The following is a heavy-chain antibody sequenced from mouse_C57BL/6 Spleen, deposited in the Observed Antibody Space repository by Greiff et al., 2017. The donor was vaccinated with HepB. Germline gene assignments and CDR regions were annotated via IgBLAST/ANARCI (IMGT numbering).Heavy chain of an antibody. CDR1: GFSLTSYG. CDR2: IWSGGST. CDR3: ARLNWDVWYFDV. D-gene: IGHD4-1*01. J-gene: IGHJ1*03. Sequence: QVQLKESGPGLVQPSQSLSITCTVSGFSLTSYGVHWVRQSPGKGLEWLGVIWSGGSTDYNAAFISRLSISKDNSKSQVFFKMNSMQADDTAIYYWARLNWDVWYFDVWGTGTTVTVSS. V-gene: IGHV2-2*01.